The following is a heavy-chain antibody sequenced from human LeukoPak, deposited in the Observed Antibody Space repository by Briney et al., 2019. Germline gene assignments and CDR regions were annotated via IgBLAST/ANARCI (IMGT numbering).Heavy chain of an antibody. D-gene: IGHD6-6*01. CDR3: ARDHEYSSSSNWFDP. Sequence: SETLSLTCTVSGXSISSYYWSWIRQPPGKGLEWIGYIYYSGSTNYNPSLKSRVTISVDTSKNQFSLKLSSVTAADTAVYYCARDHEYSSSSNWFDPWGQGTLVTVSS. CDR1: GXSISSYY. CDR2: IYYSGST. V-gene: IGHV4-59*01. J-gene: IGHJ5*02.